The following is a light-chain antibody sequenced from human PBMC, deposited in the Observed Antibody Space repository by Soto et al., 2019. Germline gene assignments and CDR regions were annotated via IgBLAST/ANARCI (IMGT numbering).Light chain of an antibody. CDR2: GDT. J-gene: IGLJ3*02. Sequence: QSLLTQPPSVSGAPGQRVTISCTGSSSNIGAGKYVHWYQQLPGRAPKLLIYGDTNRPSGVPDRFSASKSGTSASLAITGLQAEDEADYHCQSYDRGLSASVFGGGTKVTVL. CDR3: QSYDRGLSASV. CDR1: SSNIGAGKY. V-gene: IGLV1-40*01.